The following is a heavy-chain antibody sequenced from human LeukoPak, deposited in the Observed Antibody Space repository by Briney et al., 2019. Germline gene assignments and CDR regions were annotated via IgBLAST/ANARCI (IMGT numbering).Heavy chain of an antibody. Sequence: SETLSLTCSVSGGSISGSSYYWGWIRQPPGKGLEWIASLYYSGSTYYNPSLKSRVTISVDTSKNQFSLNLSSVPAADTAVYYCARHYYDRTGYYYFDYWGQGTLVTVSS. CDR3: ARHYYDRTGYYYFDY. V-gene: IGHV4-39*01. CDR2: LYYSGST. J-gene: IGHJ4*02. CDR1: GGSISGSSYY. D-gene: IGHD3-22*01.